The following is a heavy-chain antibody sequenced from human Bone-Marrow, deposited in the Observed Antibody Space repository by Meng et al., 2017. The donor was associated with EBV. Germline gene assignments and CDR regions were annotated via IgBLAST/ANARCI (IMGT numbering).Heavy chain of an antibody. CDR3: ARASSSNYGVYDY. J-gene: IGHJ4*02. V-gene: IGHV3-11*01. CDR2: ISSTGSST. CDR1: GFTFSDYY. Sequence: QMTLVESRGGLVKPGGSLRLSCAASGFTFSDYYMSWIRQAPGKGLEWVSYISSTGSSTYYGDSVKGRFTISRDNAENSLYLQMNSLRAEDTAVYFCARASSSNYGVYDYWGQGTLVTVSS. D-gene: IGHD4-11*01.